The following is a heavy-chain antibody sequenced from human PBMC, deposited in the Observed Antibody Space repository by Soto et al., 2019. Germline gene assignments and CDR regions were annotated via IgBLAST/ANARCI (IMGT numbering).Heavy chain of an antibody. Sequence: PSETLSLTCTVSGGSISSYYWGWIRQPPGKGLEWIGYIYYSGSTNYNPSLKSRVTISVDTSKNQFSLKLSSVTAADTAVYYCARDGYSSGWGVGYGMDVWGQGTTVTVSS. CDR3: ARDGYSSGWGVGYGMDV. D-gene: IGHD6-19*01. CDR2: IYYSGST. J-gene: IGHJ6*02. CDR1: GGSISSYY. V-gene: IGHV4-59*01.